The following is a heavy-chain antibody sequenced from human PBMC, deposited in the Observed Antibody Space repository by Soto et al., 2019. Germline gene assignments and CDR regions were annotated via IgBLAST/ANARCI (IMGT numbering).Heavy chain of an antibody. J-gene: IGHJ4*02. CDR2: INHSGST. D-gene: IGHD3-10*01. V-gene: IGHV4-34*01. Sequence: QVQLQQWGAGLLKPSETLSLTCAVFGGSFSGYYWNWIRQPPGKGLEWIGEINHSGSTNYNPSLKSRVTIAVDTSKTQVSLKLSSVPAAATAVYYCARGYGMTFDYWGQGTLVTVSS. CDR1: GGSFSGYY. CDR3: ARGYGMTFDY.